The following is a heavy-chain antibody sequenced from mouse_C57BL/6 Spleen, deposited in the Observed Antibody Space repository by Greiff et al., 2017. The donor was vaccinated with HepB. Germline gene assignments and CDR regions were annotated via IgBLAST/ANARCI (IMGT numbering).Heavy chain of an antibody. D-gene: IGHD2-4*01. CDR3: TRPRDYDSAWFAY. CDR2: IDPETGGT. Sequence: VQGVESGAELVRPGASVTLSCKASGYTFTDYEMHWVKQTPVHGLEWIGAIDPETGGTAYNQKFKGKAILTADKSSSTAYMELRSLTSEDSAVYYCTRPRDYDSAWFAYWGQGTLVTVSA. V-gene: IGHV1-15*01. CDR1: GYTFTDYE. J-gene: IGHJ3*01.